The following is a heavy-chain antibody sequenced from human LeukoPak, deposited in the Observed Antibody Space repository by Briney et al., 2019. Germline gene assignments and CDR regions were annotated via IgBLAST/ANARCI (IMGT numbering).Heavy chain of an antibody. CDR1: GFTFSSYG. CDR2: IRYDGSNK. CDR3: ASSFYCSSTSCLPGYYYYMDV. Sequence: GGSLRLSCAASGFTFSSYGMHWVRQAPGKGLEWVAFIRYDGSNKYYADSVKGRFTISRDNSKNTLYLQMNSLRAEDTAVYYCASSFYCSSTSCLPGYYYYMDVWGKGTTVTVSS. D-gene: IGHD2-2*01. V-gene: IGHV3-30*02. J-gene: IGHJ6*03.